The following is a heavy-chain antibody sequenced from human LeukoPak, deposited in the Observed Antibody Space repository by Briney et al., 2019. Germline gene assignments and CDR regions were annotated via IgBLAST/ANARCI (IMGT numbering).Heavy chain of an antibody. D-gene: IGHD3-16*02. J-gene: IGHJ4*02. V-gene: IGHV3-23*01. CDR1: GFTFSSYA. CDR3: AKDPSAWKLRLGELSLKPYFDY. Sequence: GGSLVLSCAASGFTFSSYAMSWVRPAPGKGLEWVSAISGSGGSTYYADSVKGRFTISRDNSKNTLYLQMNSLRAEDTAVYYCAKDPSAWKLRLGELSLKPYFDYWGQGTLVTVSS. CDR2: ISGSGGST.